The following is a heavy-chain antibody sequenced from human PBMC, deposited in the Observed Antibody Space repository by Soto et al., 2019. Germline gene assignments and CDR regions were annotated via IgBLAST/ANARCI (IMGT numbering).Heavy chain of an antibody. Sequence: QVQLVQSGAEVKKPGSSVKVSCTASGDTFSRYTISWVRQVPGQGPEWMGRTIPMLGMADYAQKFQGRVTINADKSTNTAYMVLRSLRSEDTAIYYCATSSGSGSDNFDYWGQGTLVTVSS. J-gene: IGHJ4*02. CDR2: TIPMLGMA. CDR3: ATSSGSGSDNFDY. CDR1: GDTFSRYT. D-gene: IGHD3-10*01. V-gene: IGHV1-69*02.